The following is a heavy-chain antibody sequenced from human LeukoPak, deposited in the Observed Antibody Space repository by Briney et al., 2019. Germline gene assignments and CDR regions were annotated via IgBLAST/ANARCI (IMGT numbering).Heavy chain of an antibody. V-gene: IGHV3-23*01. D-gene: IGHD4-17*01. CDR3: AKDRDDSGDYAFDY. J-gene: IGHJ4*02. CDR1: GFTFSNYA. CDR2: VGGSGVKT. Sequence: GGSLRLPCAASGFTFSNYAIHWVRQAPGKGLEWVSIVGGSGVKTYYADSVKGRFTISRDNSKNTVYLQMNSLRAEDTAIYYCAKDRDDSGDYAFDYWGQGILVSVSS.